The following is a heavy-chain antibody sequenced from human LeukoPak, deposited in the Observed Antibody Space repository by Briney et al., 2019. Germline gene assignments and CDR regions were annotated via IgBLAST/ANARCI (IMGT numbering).Heavy chain of an antibody. CDR1: GFTFDDYG. J-gene: IGHJ3*02. CDR2: INSDGSST. V-gene: IGHV3-74*01. D-gene: IGHD1-26*01. CDR3: ARVQSGSYAADAFDI. Sequence: PGGSLRLSCAASGFTFDDYGMSWVRQAPGKGLVWVSRINSDGSSTSYADSVKGRFTISRDNAKNTLYLQMNSLRAEDTAVYYCARVQSGSYAADAFDIWGQGTMVTVSS.